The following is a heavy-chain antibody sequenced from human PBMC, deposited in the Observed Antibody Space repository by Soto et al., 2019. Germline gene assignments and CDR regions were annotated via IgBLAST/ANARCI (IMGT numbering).Heavy chain of an antibody. CDR3: AKDLRIAVAGTGRDY. CDR2: ISGSGGST. D-gene: IGHD6-19*01. Sequence: EVQLLESGGGLVQPWGSLRLSCAASGFTFSSYAMSWVRQAPGKGLEWVSAISGSGGSTYYADSVKGRFTISRDNSKNTLYLQMNSLRAEDTAVYYCAKDLRIAVAGTGRDYWGQGTLVTVSS. V-gene: IGHV3-23*01. CDR1: GFTFSSYA. J-gene: IGHJ4*02.